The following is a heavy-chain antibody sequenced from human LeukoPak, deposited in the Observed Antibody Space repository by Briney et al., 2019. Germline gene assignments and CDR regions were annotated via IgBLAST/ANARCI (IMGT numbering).Heavy chain of an antibody. D-gene: IGHD1-26*01. V-gene: IGHV3-30*04. Sequence: PGGSLRLSCAASGFTFSDYAMHWVRQAPGKGLEWVAVISYDGSNKYYADSVKGRFTISRDNSKNTLYLQMNSLRLEDAAVYYCASNIVGATPWVYYYYMDVWGKGTTVTVS. CDR3: ASNIVGATPWVYYYYMDV. CDR1: GFTFSDYA. J-gene: IGHJ6*03. CDR2: ISYDGSNK.